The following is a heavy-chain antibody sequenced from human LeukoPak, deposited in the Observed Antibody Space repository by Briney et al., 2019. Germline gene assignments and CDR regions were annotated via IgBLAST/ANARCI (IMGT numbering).Heavy chain of an antibody. V-gene: IGHV1-2*02. CDR2: INPNSGGT. Sequence: ASVKVFCKASGYTFAGYYMHWVRQAPGQGLEWMGWINPNSGGTSYAQKFQGRVTMTRDTSISTAYMELSRLRSDDTAVYYCARDLYGDYRPYYYGMDVWGQGTTVTVSS. J-gene: IGHJ6*02. CDR3: ARDLYGDYRPYYYGMDV. CDR1: GYTFAGYY. D-gene: IGHD4-17*01.